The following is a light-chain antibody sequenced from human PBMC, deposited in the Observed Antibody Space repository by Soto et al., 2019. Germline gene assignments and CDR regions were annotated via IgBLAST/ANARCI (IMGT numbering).Light chain of an antibody. CDR1: SSDVGGYNY. CDR2: DVS. V-gene: IGLV2-14*01. Sequence: QSVLTQPASVSGSPGQSITISCTGTSSDVGGYNYVSWYQQHPGKAPKLMIYDVSNRPSGVSNRFSGSRSGNTASLTISGLQAEDEADYYCSSYTCSRTLNVSGTGTKVTVL. J-gene: IGLJ1*01. CDR3: SSYTCSRTLNV.